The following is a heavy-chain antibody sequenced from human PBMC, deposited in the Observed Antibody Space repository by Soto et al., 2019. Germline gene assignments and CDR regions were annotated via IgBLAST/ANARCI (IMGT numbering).Heavy chain of an antibody. Sequence: GGSLRLSCATSGFTVSSIYMSWVRQAPGKGLEWVSVIYTGGSTYYADSVKGRFTISRDNAKNTLYLQMNRLRAEDTAVYYCAREFCSSPTCPWGQGTLVTVSS. CDR1: GFTVSSIY. J-gene: IGHJ5*02. D-gene: IGHD2-2*01. CDR3: AREFCSSPTCP. V-gene: IGHV3-53*01. CDR2: IYTGGST.